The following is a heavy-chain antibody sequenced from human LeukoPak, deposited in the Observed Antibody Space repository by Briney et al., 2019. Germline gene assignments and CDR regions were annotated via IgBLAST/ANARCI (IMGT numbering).Heavy chain of an antibody. CDR3: ARQNSVAGTLDY. D-gene: IGHD6-19*01. J-gene: IGHJ4*02. V-gene: IGHV4-59*08. CDR2: IYYSGST. CDR1: GGSISSYY. Sequence: NPSETLSLTCTVSGGSISSYYWSWIRQPPGKGLEWIGYIYYSGSTNYNPSLRSRVTISVDTSKYQFSLKLSSVTAADTAVDYCARQNSVAGTLDYWGQGTLVTVSS.